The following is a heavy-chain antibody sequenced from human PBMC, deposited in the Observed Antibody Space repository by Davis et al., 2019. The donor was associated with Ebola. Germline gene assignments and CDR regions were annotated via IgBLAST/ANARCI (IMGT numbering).Heavy chain of an antibody. CDR2: IYYSGST. CDR1: GGSISSYY. CDR3: ARVGDIAAAGLDY. D-gene: IGHD6-13*01. Sequence: SETLSLTCTVSGGSISSYYWSWIRQPPGKGLEWIGSIYYSGSTNYNPSLKSRVTISVDTSKNQFSLKLSSVTAADTAVYYCARVGDIAAAGLDYWGQGTLVTVSS. J-gene: IGHJ4*02. V-gene: IGHV4-59*01.